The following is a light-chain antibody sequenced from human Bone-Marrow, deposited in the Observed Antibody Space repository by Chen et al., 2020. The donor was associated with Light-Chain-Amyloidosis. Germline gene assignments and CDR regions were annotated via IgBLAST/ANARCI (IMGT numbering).Light chain of an antibody. J-gene: IGLJ1*01. V-gene: IGLV2-8*01. Sequence: QSALTQPPSASGSPGQSVTISCTGTSSDVGVYDYVSWYQQHPGKAPKLLIYQVNQRPSGVPDRFSGSKSDNTASLTVSGLLAEDEADYYCFSYAGSNTLGVFGTGTKVTVL. CDR3: FSYAGSNTLGV. CDR2: QVN. CDR1: SSDVGVYDY.